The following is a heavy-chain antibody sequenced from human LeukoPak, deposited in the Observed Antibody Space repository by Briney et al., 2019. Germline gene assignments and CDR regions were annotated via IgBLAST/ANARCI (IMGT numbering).Heavy chain of an antibody. D-gene: IGHD2-15*01. Sequence: PGGSLRLSCAASGFTFSSYAMHWVRQAPGKGLEWVAVISYDGSNKYYADSVKGRFTISRDNSKNTLYLQTNSLRAEDTAVYYCARVPHSGYCSGGSCPNYFDYWGQGTLVTVSS. CDR2: ISYDGSNK. V-gene: IGHV3-30-3*01. J-gene: IGHJ4*02. CDR1: GFTFSSYA. CDR3: ARVPHSGYCSGGSCPNYFDY.